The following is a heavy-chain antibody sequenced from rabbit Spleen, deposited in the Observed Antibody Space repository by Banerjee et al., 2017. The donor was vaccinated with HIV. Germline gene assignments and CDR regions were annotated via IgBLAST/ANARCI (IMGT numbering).Heavy chain of an antibody. CDR2: IYGGSSGST. Sequence: QSLEESGGDLVKPGASLTLTCTASGFTLSTYYMCWVRQAPGKGLEWIGCIYGGSSGSTYYARWAKGRFTISKTSSTTVTLQMTSLTAADTATYFCARDLSGSDNGYELWGPGTLVTVS. CDR3: ARDLSGSDNGYEL. CDR1: GFTLSTYY. J-gene: IGHJ4*01. D-gene: IGHD6-1*01. V-gene: IGHV1S40*01.